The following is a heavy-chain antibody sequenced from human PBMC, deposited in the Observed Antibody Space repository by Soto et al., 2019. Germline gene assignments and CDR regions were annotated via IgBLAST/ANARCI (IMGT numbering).Heavy chain of an antibody. D-gene: IGHD3-10*01. CDR2: TYYSGST. CDR3: AREEAGAFDI. V-gene: IGHV4-31*03. J-gene: IGHJ3*02. CDR1: GVSMSSGGYY. Sequence: QVQLQESGPGLVKPSQTLSLTCTVSGVSMSSGGYYWTWIRQHPGKGLEWIGYTYYSGSTYYNPPLKSRLTISVDTSKNQFSLRLSSVTAADTAVYYCAREEAGAFDIWGQGTMVTVSS.